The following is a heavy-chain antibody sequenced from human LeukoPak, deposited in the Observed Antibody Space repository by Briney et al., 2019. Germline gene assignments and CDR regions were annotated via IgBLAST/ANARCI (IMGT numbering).Heavy chain of an antibody. Sequence: SETLSLTCTVSGGSISSSSYYWGWIRQPPGKGLEWIGSIYYSGSTYYNPSLKSRVTISVDTSKNQFSLKLSSVTAADTAVYYCASTPQSYYDYVWGSYRPYYFDYWGQGTLVTVSP. CDR3: ASTPQSYYDYVWGSYRPYYFDY. D-gene: IGHD3-16*02. V-gene: IGHV4-39*01. CDR2: IYYSGST. J-gene: IGHJ4*02. CDR1: GGSISSSSYY.